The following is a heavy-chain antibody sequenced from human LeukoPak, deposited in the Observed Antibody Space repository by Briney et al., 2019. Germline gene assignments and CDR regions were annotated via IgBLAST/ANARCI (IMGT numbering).Heavy chain of an antibody. V-gene: IGHV3-74*01. CDR1: GFTFSDYY. J-gene: IGHJ5*02. D-gene: IGHD3-10*01. CDR3: SRGTYPYSSDT. CDR2: INGDGSRT. Sequence: GGSLRLSCAASGFTFSDYYMHWVRQAPGKGLLWISHINGDGSRTGYTDSVKGRFTISRDNAKNILYLQMNSLRAEDTAVYYCSRGTYPYSSDTWGQGALVTVSS.